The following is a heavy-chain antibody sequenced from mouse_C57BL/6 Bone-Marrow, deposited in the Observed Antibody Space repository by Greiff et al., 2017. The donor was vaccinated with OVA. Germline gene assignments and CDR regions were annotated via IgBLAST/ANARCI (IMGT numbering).Heavy chain of an antibody. CDR3: ARGGYFFAD. CDR1: GFTFSDYG. D-gene: IGHD2-3*01. CDR2: ISSGSSTI. V-gene: IGHV5-17*01. J-gene: IGHJ3*01. Sequence: EVQGVESGGGLVKPGGSLKLSCAASGFTFSDYGMHWVRQAPEKGLEWVAYISSGSSTIYYADTVKGRFTISRDNAKNTLFLQMTSLRSEDTAMYYCARGGYFFADWGQGTLVTVSA.